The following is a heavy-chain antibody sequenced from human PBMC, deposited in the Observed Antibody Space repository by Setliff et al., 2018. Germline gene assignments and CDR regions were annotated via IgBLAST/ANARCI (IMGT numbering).Heavy chain of an antibody. CDR2: ISAGGGST. J-gene: IGHJ6*03. Sequence: GGSLRLSCAASGFTFSSYAMTWVRQAPGKGLEWVSAISAGGGSTYSADSVKGRFTISRDNSKNTLYLQMNSLRAEDTAVHYCAKSGSGYYTYYYMDVWGKGTTVTVSS. CDR3: AKSGSGYYTYYYMDV. CDR1: GFTFSSYA. V-gene: IGHV3-23*01. D-gene: IGHD3-3*01.